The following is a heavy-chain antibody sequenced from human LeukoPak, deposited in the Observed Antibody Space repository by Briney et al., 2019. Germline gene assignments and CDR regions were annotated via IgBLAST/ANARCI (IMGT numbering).Heavy chain of an antibody. Sequence: QPGGSLRLSCAASGFTFSSYGMHWVRQAPGKGLEWVAFIRYDGSNKYYADSVKGRFTISGDNSKNTLYLQMNSLRAEDTAVYYCAKDLTGIQWEPSTFDYWGQGTLVTVSS. CDR3: AKDLTGIQWEPSTFDY. J-gene: IGHJ4*02. CDR1: GFTFSSYG. CDR2: IRYDGSNK. D-gene: IGHD1-26*01. V-gene: IGHV3-30*02.